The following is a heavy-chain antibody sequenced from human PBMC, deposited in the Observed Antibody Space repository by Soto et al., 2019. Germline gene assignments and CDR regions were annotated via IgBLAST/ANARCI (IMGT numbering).Heavy chain of an antibody. CDR1: GDSVSSNSAA. Sequence: PSQTLSLTCAISGDSVSSNSAAWNWIRLSQSRGLEWLARTYYRSRWYNDYAVSVRSRITVNPDTSKNQFSLQLTSVTPEDTAVYYCAGTTSHQWYYMDVWGKGTTVTVSS. CDR3: AGTTSHQWYYMDV. J-gene: IGHJ6*03. D-gene: IGHD1-7*01. V-gene: IGHV6-1*01. CDR2: TYYRSRWYN.